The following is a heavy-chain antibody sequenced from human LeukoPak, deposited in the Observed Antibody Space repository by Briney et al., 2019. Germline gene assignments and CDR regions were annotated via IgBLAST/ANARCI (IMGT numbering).Heavy chain of an antibody. D-gene: IGHD3-22*01. CDR2: IYYSGTT. J-gene: IGHJ4*02. V-gene: IGHV4-59*08. Sequence: PSETLSLTCTVSGGSISSYYWSWIRQPPGKGLELIGYIYYSGTTNYNPSLKSRVTISVDTSKNQFSLKLSSVTAADTAVYYCARHGDYYDSSGYYEFDYWGQGTLVTVSS. CDR1: GGSISSYY. CDR3: ARHGDYYDSSGYYEFDY.